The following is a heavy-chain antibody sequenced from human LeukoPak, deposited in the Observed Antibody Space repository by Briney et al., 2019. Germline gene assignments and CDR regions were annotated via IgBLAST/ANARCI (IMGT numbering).Heavy chain of an antibody. J-gene: IGHJ3*02. CDR1: GGSFSGYY. CDR3: ARRRTYYYDSSGAFDI. Sequence: TSETLSLTCAVYGGSFSGYYWSWIRQPPGKGLEWIGEINHSGSTNYNPSLKSRVTISVDTSKNQFSLKLSSVTAADTAVYYCARRRTYYYDSSGAFDIWGQGTMVTVSS. V-gene: IGHV4-34*01. D-gene: IGHD3-22*01. CDR2: INHSGST.